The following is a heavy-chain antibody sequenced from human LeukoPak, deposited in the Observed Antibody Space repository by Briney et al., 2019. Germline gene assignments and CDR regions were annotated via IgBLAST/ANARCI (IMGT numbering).Heavy chain of an antibody. Sequence: SETLSLTCAVYGGSFSGYYWSWIRQPPGKGLEWIGEINHSGSTNYNPSLKSRVTISVDTSKNQFSLKLSSVTAADTAVYYCARHRTYYYGSGSYYPTFFDYWGQGTLVTVSS. J-gene: IGHJ4*02. CDR1: GGSFSGYY. CDR2: INHSGST. V-gene: IGHV4-34*01. D-gene: IGHD3-10*01. CDR3: ARHRTYYYGSGSYYPTFFDY.